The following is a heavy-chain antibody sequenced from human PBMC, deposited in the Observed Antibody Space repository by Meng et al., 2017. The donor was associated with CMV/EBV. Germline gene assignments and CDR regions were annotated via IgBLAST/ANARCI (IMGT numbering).Heavy chain of an antibody. J-gene: IGHJ4*02. Sequence: GGSLRPSCAASGFTFRSYDMHWVRQATGKGLEWVSAIGTAGDTYYPGSVKGRFTISRENAKISLYLQMNSLRAGDTAVYYCARAGVGYYPYGFDYWGQGTLVTVSS. D-gene: IGHD3-3*01. CDR2: IGTAGDT. V-gene: IGHV3-13*01. CDR1: GFTFRSYD. CDR3: ARAGVGYYPYGFDY.